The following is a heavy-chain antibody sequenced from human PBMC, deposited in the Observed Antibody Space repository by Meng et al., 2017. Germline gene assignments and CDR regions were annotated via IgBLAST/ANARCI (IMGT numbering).Heavy chain of an antibody. V-gene: IGHV1-2*02. Sequence: GEVVQSGAEGKEPGASVKVSCKASGYTFTGNYMHWVRQAPGQGLEWMGWINPNSGGTNYAQKFQGRVTMTRDTSISTAYMELSRLRSDDTAVYYCARDHVWYFDLWGRGSLVTVSS. CDR2: INPNSGGT. CDR1: GYTFTGNY. CDR3: ARDHVWYFDL. J-gene: IGHJ2*01.